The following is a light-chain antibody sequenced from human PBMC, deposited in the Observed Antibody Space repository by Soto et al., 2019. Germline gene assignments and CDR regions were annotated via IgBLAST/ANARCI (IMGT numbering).Light chain of an antibody. J-gene: IGKJ2*01. V-gene: IGKV1-5*03. CDR1: QTVDNW. CDR3: QQYKTYSMHT. CDR2: EAS. Sequence: DIQMTQSPSTLSASVGDRVSISCRASQTVDNWLAWYQQKPGAAPKLLIYEASNLQSGVPSRFSGSGSGTDFTLTISTLQPDDFETYYCQQYKTYSMHTFSQGTKVEIK.